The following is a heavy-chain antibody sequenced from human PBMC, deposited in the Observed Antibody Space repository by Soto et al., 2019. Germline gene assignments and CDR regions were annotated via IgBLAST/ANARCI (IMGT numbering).Heavy chain of an antibody. Sequence: GGSLRLSCAASGFTVSSNYMSWVRQAPGKGLEWVSVICSGGSTYYADSVKGRFTISRHNSKNTLYLQMNSLRAEDTAVYYCARDTKAAAGPDYYYYMDVWGKGTTVTVSS. D-gene: IGHD6-13*01. CDR3: ARDTKAAAGPDYYYYMDV. J-gene: IGHJ6*03. CDR1: GFTVSSNY. V-gene: IGHV3-53*04. CDR2: ICSGGST.